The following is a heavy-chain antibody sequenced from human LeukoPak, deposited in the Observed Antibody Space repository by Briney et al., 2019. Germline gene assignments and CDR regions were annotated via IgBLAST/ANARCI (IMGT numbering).Heavy chain of an antibody. CDR3: AREGWLRLPGDYYYYYMDV. D-gene: IGHD5-12*01. CDR1: GYTFASYY. CDR2: ISAYNGNT. Sequence: GASVKVSCKASGYTFASYYMHWVRQAPGQGLEWMGWISAYNGNTNYAQKLQGRVTMTTDTSTSTAYMELRSLRSDDTAVYYCAREGWLRLPGDYYYYYMDVWGKGTTVTVSS. J-gene: IGHJ6*03. V-gene: IGHV1-18*04.